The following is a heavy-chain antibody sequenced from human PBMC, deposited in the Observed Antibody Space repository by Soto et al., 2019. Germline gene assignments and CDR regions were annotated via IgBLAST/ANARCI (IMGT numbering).Heavy chain of an antibody. D-gene: IGHD1-7*01. V-gene: IGHV3-23*01. J-gene: IGHJ4*02. CDR3: AKELYNWNYGGYFDY. Sequence: EVQLLESGGGLVQPGGSLRLSCAASGFTFSSYAMSWVRQAPGKGLEWVSAISGSGGSTYYADSVKGRFTISRDNSKNTRDLQMNILRAEDTAVYYCAKELYNWNYGGYFDYWGQGTLVTVSS. CDR2: ISGSGGST. CDR1: GFTFSSYA.